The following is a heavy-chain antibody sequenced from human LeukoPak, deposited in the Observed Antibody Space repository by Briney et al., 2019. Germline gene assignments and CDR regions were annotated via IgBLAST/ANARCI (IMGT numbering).Heavy chain of an antibody. J-gene: IGHJ4*02. D-gene: IGHD3-10*01. CDR3: AKDDMVRGVPTQLIDY. V-gene: IGHV3-73*01. CDR1: GFTFSGSA. CDR2: IRSKASSYAT. Sequence: GGSLKLSCAASGFTFSGSAMHWVRQASGKGLEWVGRIRSKASSYATAYAASVKGRFTISRDDSKNTAYLQMNSLKTEDTAVYYCAKDDMVRGVPTQLIDYWGQGTLVTVSS.